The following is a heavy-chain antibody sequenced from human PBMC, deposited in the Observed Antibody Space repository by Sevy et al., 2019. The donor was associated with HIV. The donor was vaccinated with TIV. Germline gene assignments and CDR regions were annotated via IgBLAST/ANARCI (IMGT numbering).Heavy chain of an antibody. Sequence: GGSLRLSCAASGFTFSSYAMSWVRQAPGKGLEWVSAISGSGGSTYYADSVKGRFTISRDNSKNTLYLQMNSLRAEETAVYYCAKGGYYYDSSGYYDAFDIWGQGTMVTVSS. D-gene: IGHD3-22*01. J-gene: IGHJ3*02. CDR2: ISGSGGST. CDR3: AKGGYYYDSSGYYDAFDI. V-gene: IGHV3-23*01. CDR1: GFTFSSYA.